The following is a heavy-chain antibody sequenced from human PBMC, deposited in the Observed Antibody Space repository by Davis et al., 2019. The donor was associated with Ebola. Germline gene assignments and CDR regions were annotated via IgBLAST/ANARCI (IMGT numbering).Heavy chain of an antibody. Sequence: SVKVSCKASGGTFSSYIISWVRQAPGQGLEWMGRIIPILGIANYAQKFQGRVTITADKSTSTAYMELSSLRSEDTVVYYCARDGDGEVTAIMAYWGQGTLVTVSS. CDR2: IIPILGIA. J-gene: IGHJ4*02. CDR3: ARDGDGEVTAIMAY. CDR1: GGTFSSYI. D-gene: IGHD2-21*02. V-gene: IGHV1-69*04.